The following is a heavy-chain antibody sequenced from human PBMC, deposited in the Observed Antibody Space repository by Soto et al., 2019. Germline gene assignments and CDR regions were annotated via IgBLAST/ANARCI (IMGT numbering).Heavy chain of an antibody. Sequence: VGSLRLSCGASGFTFSSYSMNWVRQAPGKGLEWVSSISSSSSYIYYADSVKGRFTISRDNAKNSLYLQMNSLRAEDTAVYYCARSIAARPPSDYYYGMDVWGQGTTVTVSS. D-gene: IGHD6-6*01. CDR1: GFTFSSYS. CDR3: ARSIAARPPSDYYYGMDV. V-gene: IGHV3-21*01. CDR2: ISSSSSYI. J-gene: IGHJ6*02.